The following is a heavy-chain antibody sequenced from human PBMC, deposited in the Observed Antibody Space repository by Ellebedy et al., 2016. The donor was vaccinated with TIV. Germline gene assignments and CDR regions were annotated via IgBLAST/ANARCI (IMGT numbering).Heavy chain of an antibody. CDR2: ISSDSSDL. D-gene: IGHD3-10*01. Sequence: GESLKISCAASGFSFSSYIMNWVRQAPGKAPAWVSSISSDSSDLSYADSEKGRFTISRDNAKNLLYLQMNTLGVEDTAVYYCAAGSREYWFDPWGQGTLVTVSS. CDR1: GFSFSSYI. J-gene: IGHJ5*02. CDR3: AAGSREYWFDP. V-gene: IGHV3-21*01.